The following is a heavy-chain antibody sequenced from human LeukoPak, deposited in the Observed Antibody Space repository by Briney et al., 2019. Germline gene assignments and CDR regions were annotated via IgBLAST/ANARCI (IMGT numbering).Heavy chain of an antibody. CDR3: ARRFRRSGSYFVY. J-gene: IGHJ4*02. D-gene: IGHD1-26*01. CDR1: GYTFTSYD. V-gene: IGHV1-8*03. Sequence: GASVKVSCKASGYTFTSYDINWVRQATGQGLEWMGWMNPNSGNTGYAQKFQGRLTITRNTSISTAYMELSSLRSEDTAVYYCARRFRRSGSYFVYWGQGTLVTVSS. CDR2: MNPNSGNT.